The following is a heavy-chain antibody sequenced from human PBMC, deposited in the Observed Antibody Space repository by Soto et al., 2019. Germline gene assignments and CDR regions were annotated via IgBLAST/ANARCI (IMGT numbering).Heavy chain of an antibody. V-gene: IGHV3-21*01. CDR3: AREGLGSRGYGSGSYYENYYGMDV. J-gene: IGHJ6*02. D-gene: IGHD3-10*01. CDR1: GFTFSSYS. CDR2: ISSSSSYI. Sequence: GSLRLSCAASGFTFSSYSMNWVRQAPGKGLEWVSSISSSSSYIYYADSVKGRFTISRDNAKNSLYLQMNSLRAEDTAVYYCAREGLGSRGYGSGSYYENYYGMDVWGQGTTVTVSS.